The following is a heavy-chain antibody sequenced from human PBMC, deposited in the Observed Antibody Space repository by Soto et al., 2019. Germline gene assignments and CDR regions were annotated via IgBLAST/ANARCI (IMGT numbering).Heavy chain of an antibody. CDR1: GFTFSSYA. V-gene: IGHV3-23*01. Sequence: EVQLLESGGGLVQPGGSLRLYCAASGFTFSSYAMSWVRQAPGKGLEWVSAISGSGGSTYYADSVKGRFTISRDNSKNTLYLQMNSLRAEDTAVYYCAKEAPGGVVVAATPGYFDYWGQGTLVTVSS. CDR3: AKEAPGGVVVAATPGYFDY. D-gene: IGHD2-15*01. J-gene: IGHJ4*02. CDR2: ISGSGGST.